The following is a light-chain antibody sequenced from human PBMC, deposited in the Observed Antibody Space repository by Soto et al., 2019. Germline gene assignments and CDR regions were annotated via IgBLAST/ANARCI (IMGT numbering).Light chain of an antibody. Sequence: EIVMTQSPATLSVSPGERATLSCRASQSVNSNLAWYQQKPGQAPRLLIYGASTRATGIPARFSGSGSGTEFTLAISSLQSEDFEVYYCQQYNNWPPWTFGQGTKVDIK. V-gene: IGKV3-15*01. CDR1: QSVNSN. J-gene: IGKJ1*01. CDR2: GAS. CDR3: QQYNNWPPWT.